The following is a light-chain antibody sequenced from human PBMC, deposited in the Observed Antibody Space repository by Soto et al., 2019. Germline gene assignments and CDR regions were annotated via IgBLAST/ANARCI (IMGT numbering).Light chain of an antibody. CDR1: QDIGTW. Sequence: DIQMTQSPSTLSASVGDRVTITCRASQDIGTWLAWYQQKPEKAPKVLIYRASHLESGVPSRFSASGSGTEFSLTINSLQADDFATYYCQQYHIYSWTFGQGNKVDSK. J-gene: IGKJ1*01. V-gene: IGKV1-5*03. CDR2: RAS. CDR3: QQYHIYSWT.